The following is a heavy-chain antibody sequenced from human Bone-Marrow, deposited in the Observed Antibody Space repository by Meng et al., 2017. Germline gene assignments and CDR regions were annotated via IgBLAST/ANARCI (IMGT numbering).Heavy chain of an antibody. CDR1: GFTFSSYA. CDR3: AKVDYDFWSGYHLYYYYGMDV. Sequence: GGSLRLSCAASGFTFSSYAMSWVRQAPGKGLEWVSAISGSGGSTYYADSVKGRFTISRDNSKNTLYLQMNSLRAEDTAVYYCAKVDYDFWSGYHLYYYYGMDVWGQGTTVTVS. J-gene: IGHJ6*02. D-gene: IGHD3-3*01. CDR2: ISGSGGST. V-gene: IGHV3-23*01.